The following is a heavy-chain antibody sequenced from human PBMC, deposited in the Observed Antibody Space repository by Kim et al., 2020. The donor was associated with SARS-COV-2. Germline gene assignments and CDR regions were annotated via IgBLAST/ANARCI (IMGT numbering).Heavy chain of an antibody. CDR1: GFTFSSYC. CDR2: ISYDKSYK. Sequence: GGSLRLSCAASGFTFSSYCMHWVRQAPGKGLDWVAVISYDKSYKYYADSVKGRFTISRDNSKNTLYLQMNSLRAEDTAVYYCSKDQDKWEPHPYYGMDFWRQGATVTLS. D-gene: IGHD1-26*01. V-gene: IGHV3-30*18. CDR3: SKDQDKWEPHPYYGMDF. J-gene: IGHJ6*02.